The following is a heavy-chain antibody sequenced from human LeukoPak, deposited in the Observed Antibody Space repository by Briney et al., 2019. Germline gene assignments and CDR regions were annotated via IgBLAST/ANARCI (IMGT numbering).Heavy chain of an antibody. V-gene: IGHV4-4*09. D-gene: IGHD4-11*01. CDR3: AKSYFDYSTYYSYYFNL. CDR2: VYTSGST. Sequence: PSETLSLTCTVSGGSISGCYWSWIRQPPGRGLEWIGYVYTSGSTNYNPSLKSRVTISVDTSNSQFALKLSSVTAADTAVYYCAKSYFDYSTYYSYYFNLWGQGALVTVSS. J-gene: IGHJ4*02. CDR1: GGSISGCY.